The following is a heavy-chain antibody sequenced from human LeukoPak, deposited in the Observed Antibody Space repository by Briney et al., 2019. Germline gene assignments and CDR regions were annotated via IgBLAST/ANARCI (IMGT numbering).Heavy chain of an antibody. D-gene: IGHD1-14*01. CDR3: ARAGLARYFDY. J-gene: IGHJ4*02. CDR2: IYYSGST. CDR1: GGSISSHY. V-gene: IGHV4-59*11. Sequence: SETLPLTCTVSGGSISSHYWSWIRQPPGKGLEWIGYIYYSGSTNYNPSLKSRVTISVDTSKNQFSLKLSSVTAADTAVYYCARAGLARYFDYWGQGTLVTVSS.